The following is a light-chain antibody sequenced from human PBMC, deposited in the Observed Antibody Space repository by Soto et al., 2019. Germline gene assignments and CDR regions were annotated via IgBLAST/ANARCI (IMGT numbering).Light chain of an antibody. J-gene: IGKJ5*01. CDR1: QSVSSSY. CDR2: GAS. Sequence: EIVLTQSPGTLSLSPGERATLSCRASQSVSSSYLAWYQQKPGQAPRLLIYGASSRATGIPDRFSGSGSGTDFTLTISRLEPEDFAVDYCQQYGSSLLITFGQGTRLEIK. V-gene: IGKV3-20*01. CDR3: QQYGSSLLIT.